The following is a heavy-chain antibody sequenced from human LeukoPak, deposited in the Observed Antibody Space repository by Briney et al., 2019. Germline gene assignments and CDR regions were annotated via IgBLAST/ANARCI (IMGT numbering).Heavy chain of an antibody. CDR3: ARSTPATGYYLDV. Sequence: ASVKVSCKASGYTFTGYYMHWVRQAPGQGLEWMGWINPNSGGTNYAQKFQGRVTMTRDTSISTAYMELTRLRSDDTAVYYCARSTPATGYYLDVWGKGTTVTVSS. D-gene: IGHD1-1*01. CDR2: INPNSGGT. J-gene: IGHJ6*03. V-gene: IGHV1-2*02. CDR1: GYTFTGYY.